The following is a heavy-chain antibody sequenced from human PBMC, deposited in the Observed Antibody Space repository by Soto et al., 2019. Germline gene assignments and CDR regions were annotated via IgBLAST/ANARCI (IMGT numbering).Heavy chain of an antibody. V-gene: IGHV2-5*02. J-gene: IGHJ5*01. Sequence: QITLKESGPTLVKPTQTLTLTCTFSGFSLSTSGVGVGWIRQPPGKALEWLALIFCDDDNRYSPSLNSRLTITKDTSKNQVVLTMTNMDPVDTATYYCAHRPGSSGSRAWFDSWGQGTLVTVSS. CDR2: IFCDDDN. CDR3: AHRPGSSGSRAWFDS. CDR1: GFSLSTSGVG. D-gene: IGHD2-15*01.